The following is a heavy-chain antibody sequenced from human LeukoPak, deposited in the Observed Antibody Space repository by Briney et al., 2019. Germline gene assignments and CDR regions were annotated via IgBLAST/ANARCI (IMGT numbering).Heavy chain of an antibody. V-gene: IGHV4-34*01. Sequence: PSETLSLTCAVYGGSFSGYHWSWIRQPPGKGLEWIGEINHSGSTNYNPSLKSRVTISVDTSKNQFSLKLSSVTAADTAVYYCARGLRVPDYWGQGTLVTVSS. J-gene: IGHJ4*02. CDR3: ARGLRVPDY. D-gene: IGHD3-3*01. CDR2: INHSGST. CDR1: GGSFSGYH.